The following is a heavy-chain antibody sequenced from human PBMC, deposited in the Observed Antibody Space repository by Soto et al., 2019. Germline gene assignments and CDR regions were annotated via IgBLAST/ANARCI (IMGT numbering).Heavy chain of an antibody. CDR3: ARDKITGLSDY. J-gene: IGHJ4*02. Sequence: QVQLQQWGAGLLKPSETLSLTYAVYGGSFSGYSWTWIRQPPGTGLEWIGEINHSGSTNYNPSLKSRVTISVDTSKNQFSLKLTSVTAADTAVYYCARDKITGLSDYWGQGALVTVSS. CDR1: GGSFSGYS. V-gene: IGHV4-34*01. CDR2: INHSGST. D-gene: IGHD2-8*02.